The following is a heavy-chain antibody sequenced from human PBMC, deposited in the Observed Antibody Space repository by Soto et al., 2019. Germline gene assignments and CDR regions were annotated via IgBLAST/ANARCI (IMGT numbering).Heavy chain of an antibody. CDR2: ISAYNGNT. CDR3: TRALYRSGTYYAFDN. Sequence: QVPLVQSGAEVKKPGASVTVSCKTSGYTPTNYDIGWVRQAPGQGLEWMGWISAYNGNTNSAQKLQGRLTMTPDTSTRTAYMELRSLRSDDTAVYYCTRALYRSGTYYAFDNWGQGTLVTVSS. D-gene: IGHD1-26*01. CDR1: GYTPTNYD. J-gene: IGHJ4*02. V-gene: IGHV1-18*01.